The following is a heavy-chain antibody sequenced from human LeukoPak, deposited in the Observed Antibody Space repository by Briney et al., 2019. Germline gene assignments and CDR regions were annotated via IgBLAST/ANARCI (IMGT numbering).Heavy chain of an antibody. Sequence: ASVKVSCKASGYTFTSYGISWVRQAPGQGLEWMGWINPNSGGTNYAQKFQGRVTMTRDTSISTAYMELSRLRSDDTAVYYCARASSSWLVDYWGQGTLVTVSS. V-gene: IGHV1-2*02. J-gene: IGHJ4*02. CDR1: GYTFTSYG. D-gene: IGHD6-13*01. CDR3: ARASSSWLVDY. CDR2: INPNSGGT.